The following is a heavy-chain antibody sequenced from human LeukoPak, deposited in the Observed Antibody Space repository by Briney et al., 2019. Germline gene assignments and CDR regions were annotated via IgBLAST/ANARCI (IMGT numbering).Heavy chain of an antibody. V-gene: IGHV4-38-2*02. J-gene: IGHJ6*03. CDR2: IYHSGST. D-gene: IGHD5-18*01. CDR1: GYSISSGYY. CDR3: ATSPIVVEDTAMDYYYYYYMDV. Sequence: SETLSLTCTVSGYSISSGYYWGWIRQPPGKGLEWIGSIYHSGSTYYNPSLKSRVTISVDTSKNQFSLKLSSVTAADTAVYYCATSPIVVEDTAMDYYYYYYMDVWGKGTTVTVSS.